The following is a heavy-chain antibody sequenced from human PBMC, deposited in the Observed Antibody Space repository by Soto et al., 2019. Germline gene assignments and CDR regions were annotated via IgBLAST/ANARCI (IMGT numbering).Heavy chain of an antibody. V-gene: IGHV3-74*01. D-gene: IGHD3-10*01. CDR1: GFTFSSSW. Sequence: EVQLVESGGGLVQPGGSLRLSCAASGFTFSSSWMHWVRQAPGKGLVWVSRINSDGSSTRYVDSVKGRLTISRDNAKNTLYLQMNSLRAEDTAVYYCVRDYMVRGRDSNWFDPWGQGTLVTVSS. J-gene: IGHJ5*02. CDR3: VRDYMVRGRDSNWFDP. CDR2: INSDGSST.